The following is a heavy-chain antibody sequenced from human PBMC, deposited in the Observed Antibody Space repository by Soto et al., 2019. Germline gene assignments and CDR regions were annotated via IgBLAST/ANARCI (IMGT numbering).Heavy chain of an antibody. V-gene: IGHV3-48*03. J-gene: IGHJ6*02. Sequence: GGSLRLSCAASGFTFSSYEMNWVRQAPGKGLEWVSYISSSGSTIYYADSVKGRFTISRDNAKNSLYLQMNRLRAEDTGVYYCERDTMIVVVSYGMDVWGQGTTVTVSS. CDR3: ERDTMIVVVSYGMDV. D-gene: IGHD3-22*01. CDR2: ISSSGSTI. CDR1: GFTFSSYE.